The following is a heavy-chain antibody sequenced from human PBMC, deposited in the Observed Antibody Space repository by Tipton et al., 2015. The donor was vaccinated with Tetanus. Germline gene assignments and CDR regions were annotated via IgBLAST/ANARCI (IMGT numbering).Heavy chain of an antibody. CDR1: GYTFTGYY. D-gene: IGHD3-22*01. J-gene: IGHJ6*02. CDR3: ARDRGDYIYYGMDV. V-gene: IGHV1-2*02. Sequence: QVQLVQSGAEMKKPGASVKVSCKASGYTFTGYYIYWVRQAPGQGLEWMGWIDPNSGGTVYAQKFQGRVTMTRATSISTAYMELRSLRSDDTAVYYCARDRGDYIYYGMDVWGPGTTVTVS. CDR2: IDPNSGGT.